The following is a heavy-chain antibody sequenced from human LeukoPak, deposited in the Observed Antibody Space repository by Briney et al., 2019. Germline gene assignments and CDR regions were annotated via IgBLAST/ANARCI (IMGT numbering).Heavy chain of an antibody. J-gene: IGHJ4*02. CDR1: GFTFSSYA. V-gene: IGHV3-23*01. Sequence: PGGSLRLSCAASGFTFSSYAMSWVRQAPGKGLEWVSASSGRGGSTYYADSVKGRFTISRDNSKNTLYLQMTSLKAEDTAVYYCAKDSHYYGSGSTGWTYFDYWGQGTLVTVSS. CDR3: AKDSHYYGSGSTGWTYFDY. CDR2: SSGRGGST. D-gene: IGHD3-10*01.